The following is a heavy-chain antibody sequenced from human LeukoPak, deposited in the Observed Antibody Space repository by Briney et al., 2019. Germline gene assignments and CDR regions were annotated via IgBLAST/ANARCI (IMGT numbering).Heavy chain of an antibody. CDR2: VYYSGST. CDR3: ARDGLRSGYSYGYFDY. J-gene: IGHJ4*02. Sequence: SETLSLTCTVSGGSISSYYWSWIRQPPGKGLEWIGYVYYSGSTNYNPSLKSRVTISVDTSKNQFSLKLSAVTAADAAVYYCARDGLRSGYSYGYFDYWGQGTLVTVSS. D-gene: IGHD5-18*01. V-gene: IGHV4-59*12. CDR1: GGSISSYY.